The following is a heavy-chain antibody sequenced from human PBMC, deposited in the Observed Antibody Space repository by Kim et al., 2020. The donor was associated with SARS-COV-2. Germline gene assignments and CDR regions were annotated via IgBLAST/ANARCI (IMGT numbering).Heavy chain of an antibody. V-gene: IGHV3-21*01. CDR2: ISSSSSYI. J-gene: IGHJ5*02. Sequence: GGSLRLSCAASGFTFSSYSMNWVRQAPGKGLEWVSSISSSSSYIYYADSVKGRFTISRDNAKNSLYLQMNSLRAEDTAVYYCARAGDAYYDFWSGPPNTNWFDPWGQGTLVTVSS. CDR1: GFTFSSYS. CDR3: ARAGDAYYDFWSGPPNTNWFDP. D-gene: IGHD3-3*01.